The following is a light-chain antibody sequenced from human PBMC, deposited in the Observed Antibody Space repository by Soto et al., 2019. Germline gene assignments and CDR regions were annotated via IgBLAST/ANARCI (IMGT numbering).Light chain of an antibody. CDR2: GAS. J-gene: IGKJ5*01. V-gene: IGKV3-15*01. Sequence: EIVLTQSPDTLSVSPGERAILSCRASESIYTKLAWYQQRPGQAPRLLIYGASIRATGIPARFSGSGSGTDFTLTISSLQSEDFAVYYCQEYNKWSSITFGQGTRLEIK. CDR3: QEYNKWSSIT. CDR1: ESIYTK.